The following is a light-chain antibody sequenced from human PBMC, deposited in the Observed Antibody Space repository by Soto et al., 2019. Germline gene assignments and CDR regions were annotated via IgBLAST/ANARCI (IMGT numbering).Light chain of an antibody. CDR1: QSISSW. CDR3: QQYNSYRT. J-gene: IGKJ1*01. CDR2: KAS. V-gene: IGKV1-5*03. Sequence: DIQMTQSPSTLSASVGDRVTITCRASQSISSWLAWYQQKPGKAPKLLIYKASILESGVPSRCSGSGSGTEFTLTISSLQPDDFATYYCQQYNSYRTFGQGTKVEIK.